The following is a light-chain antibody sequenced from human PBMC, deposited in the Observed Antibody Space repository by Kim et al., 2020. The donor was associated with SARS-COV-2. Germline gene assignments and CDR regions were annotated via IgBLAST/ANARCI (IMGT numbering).Light chain of an antibody. CDR3: QQYGSSPTLT. CDR1: QSVSSSY. J-gene: IGKJ4*01. V-gene: IGKV3-20*01. Sequence: SPGGRATLSCRASQSVSSSYLAWYQQKPGQAPRLLIYGASSRATGIPDRFSGSGSGTDFTLTISRLEPEDFAVYYCQQYGSSPTLTFGGGTKVDIK. CDR2: GAS.